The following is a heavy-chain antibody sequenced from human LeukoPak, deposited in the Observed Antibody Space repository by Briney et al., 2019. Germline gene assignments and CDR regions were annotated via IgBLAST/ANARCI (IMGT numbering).Heavy chain of an antibody. D-gene: IGHD5-18*01. CDR1: GGSISSSSYY. J-gene: IGHJ4*02. CDR3: ARVSQYRIQLWWY. CDR2: IYYSGST. Sequence: PSETLSLTCTVSGGSISSSSYYWGWIRQPPGKGLEWIGSIYYSGSTYYNPSLKSRVTISVDTSKNQFSLKLSSVTAADTAVYYCARVSQYRIQLWWYWGQGTLVTVSS. V-gene: IGHV4-39*07.